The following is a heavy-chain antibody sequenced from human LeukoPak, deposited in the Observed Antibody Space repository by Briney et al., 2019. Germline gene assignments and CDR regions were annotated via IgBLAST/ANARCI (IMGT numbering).Heavy chain of an antibody. Sequence: GGSLRLSCAASGFSFDDYGMSWVRQAPGKGLEWVSAISGSGGSTYYADSVKGRFTISRDNSKNTLYLQMNSLRAEDTAVYYCAKDRYYGSGSDPMYFDYWGQGTLVTVSS. CDR1: GFSFDDYG. V-gene: IGHV3-23*01. D-gene: IGHD3-10*01. CDR2: ISGSGGST. J-gene: IGHJ4*02. CDR3: AKDRYYGSGSDPMYFDY.